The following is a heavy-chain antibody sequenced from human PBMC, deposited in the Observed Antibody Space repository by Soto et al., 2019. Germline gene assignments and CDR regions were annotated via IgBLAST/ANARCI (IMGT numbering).Heavy chain of an antibody. Sequence: GGSLRLSCAASGFTFSDYDIHWVRQATGKRLEWVSAIATSGSTHYAASVQGRFTISREDAKNSLFLQINSLRDGDTATYYCVRERLGIGTWYLDFSARGTLVTGSS. V-gene: IGHV3-13*04. CDR3: VRERLGIGTWYLDF. CDR1: GFTFSDYD. D-gene: IGHD7-27*01. CDR2: IATSGST. J-gene: IGHJ2*01.